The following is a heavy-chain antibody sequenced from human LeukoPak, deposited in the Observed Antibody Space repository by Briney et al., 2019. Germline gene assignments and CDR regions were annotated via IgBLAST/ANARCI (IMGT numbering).Heavy chain of an antibody. CDR2: INSDGSST. CDR1: GFTFSSYW. CDR3: ARVITGSTYGQFDY. V-gene: IGHV3-74*01. Sequence: GGSLRLSCAASGFTFSSYWMHWVRQAPGKGLVWVSRINSDGSSTNYADSVKGRFTLSRDNAKNTLHLQMNSLRAEDTAVYYCARVITGSTYGQFDYWGQGALATVSS. D-gene: IGHD5-18*01. J-gene: IGHJ4*02.